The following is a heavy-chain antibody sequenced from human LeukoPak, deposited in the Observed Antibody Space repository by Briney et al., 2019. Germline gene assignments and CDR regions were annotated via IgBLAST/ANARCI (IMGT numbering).Heavy chain of an antibody. V-gene: IGHV4-34*01. CDR3: ARTESYYDSSGYYYAPWFDP. CDR2: INHSGST. J-gene: IGHJ5*02. Sequence: KPSETLSLTCAVSGGSFSVYYWSWIRQPPGKGLEWIGEINHSGSTNYNPSLKSRVTISVDTSKNQFSLKLSSVTAADTAVYYCARTESYYDSSGYYYAPWFDPWGQGTLVTVSS. D-gene: IGHD3-22*01. CDR1: GGSFSVYY.